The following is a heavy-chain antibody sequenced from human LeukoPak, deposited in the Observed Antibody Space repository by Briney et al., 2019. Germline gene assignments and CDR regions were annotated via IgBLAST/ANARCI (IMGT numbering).Heavy chain of an antibody. CDR2: ISYDGSNK. CDR3: GKEVGTGDEDDAFDI. D-gene: IGHD7-27*01. V-gene: IGHV3-30-3*01. J-gene: IGHJ3*02. Sequence: GGSLRLSCAASGFTFSSYAMHWVRQAPGKGLEWVAVISYDGSNKYYADSVKGRFTISRDNSKNTLYLQMNSLRAEDTAVYYCGKEVGTGDEDDAFDIWGQGTMVTVSS. CDR1: GFTFSSYA.